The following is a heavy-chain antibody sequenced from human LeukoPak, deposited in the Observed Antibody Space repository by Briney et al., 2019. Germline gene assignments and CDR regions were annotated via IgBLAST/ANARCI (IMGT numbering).Heavy chain of an antibody. V-gene: IGHV4-59*01. CDR1: GDSINNYY. CDR3: AKEYSSNWFDP. D-gene: IGHD6-19*01. Sequence: PSETLSLTCTVSGDSINNYYWSWIRQPPGKGLEWIGYIYYRGTTNYNPSLKSRVTISVDTSKNQFSLKLSSVTAADTAVYYCAKEYSSNWFDPWGQGTLVTVSS. CDR2: IYYRGTT. J-gene: IGHJ5*02.